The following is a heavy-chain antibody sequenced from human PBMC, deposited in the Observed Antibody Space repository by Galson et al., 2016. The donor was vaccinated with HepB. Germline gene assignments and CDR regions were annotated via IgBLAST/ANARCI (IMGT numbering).Heavy chain of an antibody. CDR3: ARGFNSFGSGSYNAFDI. D-gene: IGHD1-26*01. V-gene: IGHV4-34*01. CDR1: GGSFSGYY. CDR2: INHSGST. Sequence: SETLSLTCAVYGGSFSGYYWSWIRQPPGKGLEWIGEINHSGSTNYNPSLKSRVTISVDTSKNQFSLNLRPVTAAYTAVYYCARGFNSFGSGSYNAFDIWGQGTMVTVSS. J-gene: IGHJ3*02.